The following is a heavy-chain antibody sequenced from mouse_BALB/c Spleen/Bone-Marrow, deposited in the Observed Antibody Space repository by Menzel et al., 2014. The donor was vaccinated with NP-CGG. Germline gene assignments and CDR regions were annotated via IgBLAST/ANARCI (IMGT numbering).Heavy chain of an antibody. CDR2: ISNGGTYT. CDR3: ALNWDSAY. Sequence: DVQLQESGGDLVKPGGSLKLSCAASGFTFSSYGMSWVRQTPDKRLEWVATISNGGTYTYYPDSVKGRFTISRDNAKNTLYLQMSSLKSEDTAMYYCALNWDSAYWGQGTLVTVSA. V-gene: IGHV5-6*01. J-gene: IGHJ3*01. D-gene: IGHD4-1*02. CDR1: GFTFSSYG.